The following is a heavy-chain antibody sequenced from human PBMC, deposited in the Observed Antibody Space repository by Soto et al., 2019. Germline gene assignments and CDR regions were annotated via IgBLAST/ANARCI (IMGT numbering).Heavy chain of an antibody. CDR1: GFIFSAYG. Sequence: QVQLVESGGGVVQPGGSLRLSCAASGFIFSAYGIHWVRQAPGKGLEWMTLIWFDGSNKFYGDSVKGRFTISRDNSKDTVYLQMTSLRVEDTAIYYCVRGCRTSGWEYYFDQWGQGTLVTVSS. J-gene: IGHJ4*02. D-gene: IGHD6-19*01. V-gene: IGHV3-33*01. CDR3: VRGCRTSGWEYYFDQ. CDR2: IWFDGSNK.